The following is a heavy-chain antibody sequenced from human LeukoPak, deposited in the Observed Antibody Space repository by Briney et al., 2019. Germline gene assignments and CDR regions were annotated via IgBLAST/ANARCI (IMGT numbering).Heavy chain of an antibody. D-gene: IGHD6-6*01. CDR2: MSYDGSNK. J-gene: IGHJ3*02. CDR1: GFTFPNYA. CDR3: ARASSSSSFDAFDI. V-gene: IGHV3-30-3*01. Sequence: GRSLRLSCAASGFTFPNYAVHWVRQAPGKGLEWVAVMSYDGSNKDYADSVKSRFTISRDNSKNTLYLQMNSLRPEDSAVYYCARASSSSSFDAFDIWGQGTMVTVSS.